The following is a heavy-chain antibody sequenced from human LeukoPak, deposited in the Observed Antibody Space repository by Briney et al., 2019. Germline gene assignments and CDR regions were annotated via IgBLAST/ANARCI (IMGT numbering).Heavy chain of an antibody. V-gene: IGHV4-34*01. J-gene: IGHJ5*02. CDR1: GGSFSGYH. CDR2: INHSGST. D-gene: IGHD3-22*01. CDR3: ARATPVWRYPKYYYDSSGYFSLRGWFDP. Sequence: SETLSLTCAVYGGSFSGYHWSWIRQPPGKGLEWIGEINHSGSTNYNPSLKSRVTISVDTSKNQFSLKLSSVTAADTAVYYCARATPVWRYPKYYYDSSGYFSLRGWFDPWGQGTLVTVSS.